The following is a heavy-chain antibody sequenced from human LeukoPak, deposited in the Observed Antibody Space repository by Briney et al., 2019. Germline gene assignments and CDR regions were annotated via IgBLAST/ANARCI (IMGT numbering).Heavy chain of an antibody. CDR3: AKYVWGSYPTFEDY. CDR2: ISYSGST. D-gene: IGHD3-16*02. V-gene: IGHV4-59*01. J-gene: IGHJ4*02. Sequence: PSETLSLTCTVSGGSISSYYWRWIRQPPGKGLEWIGYISYSGSTNYNPSLKSRVTISVDTSKNQFSLKLSSVTAADTAVYYCAKYVWGSYPTFEDYWGQGTLVTVSS. CDR1: GGSISSYY.